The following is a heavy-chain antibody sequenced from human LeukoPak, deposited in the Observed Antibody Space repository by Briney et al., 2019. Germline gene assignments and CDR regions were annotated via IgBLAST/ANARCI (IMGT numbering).Heavy chain of an antibody. Sequence: PSETLSLTCTVSGGSISSSSYYWGWIRQPPGKGLEWIGSIYYSGSTYYNPSLKSRVTISVDTSKNQFSLKLSSVTAADTAVYYCARTNGDWNDADFDYWSQGTLVTVSS. V-gene: IGHV4-39*01. CDR2: IYYSGST. J-gene: IGHJ4*02. CDR1: GGSISSSSYY. CDR3: ARTNGDWNDADFDY. D-gene: IGHD1-1*01.